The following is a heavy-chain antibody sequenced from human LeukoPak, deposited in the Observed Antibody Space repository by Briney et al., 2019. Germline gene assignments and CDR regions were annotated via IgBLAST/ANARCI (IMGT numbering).Heavy chain of an antibody. V-gene: IGHV3-23*01. D-gene: IGHD3-3*01. Sequence: GGSLRLSCAASGFTFSSYAMSWVRQAPGKGLEWVSAISGSGGSTYYADSVKGRFTISRDNSKNTLYLQMNSLRAGDTAVYYCAKDPGYDFWSGYSQNWFDPWGQGTLVTVSS. J-gene: IGHJ5*02. CDR3: AKDPGYDFWSGYSQNWFDP. CDR1: GFTFSSYA. CDR2: ISGSGGST.